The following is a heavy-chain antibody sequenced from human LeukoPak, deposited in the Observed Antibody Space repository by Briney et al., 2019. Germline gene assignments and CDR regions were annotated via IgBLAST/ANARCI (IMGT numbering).Heavy chain of an antibody. Sequence: ASVKVSCKASGYTFTSYYMHWVRQAPGQGLEWMGIINPSGGSTSYAQKFQGRVTMTRDTSTSTVYMELSSLRSEDTAVYYCARTYYYDGSGYYFSDWGQGTLVTVSS. CDR3: ARTYYYDGSGYYFSD. J-gene: IGHJ4*02. V-gene: IGHV1-46*01. CDR1: GYTFTSYY. D-gene: IGHD3-22*01. CDR2: INPSGGST.